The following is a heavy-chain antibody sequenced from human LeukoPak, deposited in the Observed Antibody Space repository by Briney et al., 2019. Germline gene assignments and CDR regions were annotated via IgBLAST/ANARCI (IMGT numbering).Heavy chain of an antibody. J-gene: IGHJ4*02. D-gene: IGHD5-18*01. V-gene: IGHV3-30*02. Sequence: GGSLRLSCAASGFTFSSYGMHWVRQAPGKGLEWVAFIRYDGSNKYYADSVKGRFTISRDNSKNTLYLQMNSLRAGDTAVYYCAKNRYSYGPFDYWGQGTLVTVSS. CDR3: AKNRYSYGPFDY. CDR1: GFTFSSYG. CDR2: IRYDGSNK.